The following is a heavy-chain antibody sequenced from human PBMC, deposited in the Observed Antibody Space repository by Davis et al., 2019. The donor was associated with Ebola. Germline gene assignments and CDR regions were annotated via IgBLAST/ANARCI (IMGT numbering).Heavy chain of an antibody. V-gene: IGHV4-4*07. Sequence: SETLSLTCTVSGGSISGNYWTWIRQPAGKGLEWIGRIYTTGSTNYNPSLKSRVTMSVDTSKNQFSLDLSSVTAADTAVYYCARDPARAVWGKGTTVTVSS. J-gene: IGHJ6*04. CDR2: IYTTGST. CDR3: ARDPARAV. CDR1: GGSISGNY.